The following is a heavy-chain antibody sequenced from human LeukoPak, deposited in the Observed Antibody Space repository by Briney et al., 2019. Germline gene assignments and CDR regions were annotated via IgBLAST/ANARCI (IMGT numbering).Heavy chain of an antibody. V-gene: IGHV3-23*01. CDR2: ISGSGDST. Sequence: GGSLRLSCAASGFTFSNYAMRWVRQAPGKGLEWVSGISGSGDSTYYADSVKGRFTISRDNAKNSLYLQMNSLRAEDTAVYYCARNGIVGAGYYFDYWGQGTLVTVSS. CDR1: GFTFSNYA. J-gene: IGHJ4*02. CDR3: ARNGIVGAGYYFDY. D-gene: IGHD1-26*01.